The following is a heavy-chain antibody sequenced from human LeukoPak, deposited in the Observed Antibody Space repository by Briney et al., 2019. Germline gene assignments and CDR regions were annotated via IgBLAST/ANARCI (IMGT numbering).Heavy chain of an antibody. D-gene: IGHD2-2*01. CDR3: AREIVVVPSAMGFDP. Sequence: GASVRVSCKASGYSFTTYYIHWVRQAPGQGLEWMGVINPSGGSTSFAQKFQARLTMTRDTSTSTVYMELSGLSSEDTAVYYCAREIVVVPSAMGFDPWGQGTLVTDSS. CDR1: GYSFTTYY. J-gene: IGHJ5*02. V-gene: IGHV1-46*01. CDR2: INPSGGST.